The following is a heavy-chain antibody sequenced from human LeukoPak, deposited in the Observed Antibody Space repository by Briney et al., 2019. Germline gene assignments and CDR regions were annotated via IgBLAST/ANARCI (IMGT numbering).Heavy chain of an antibody. Sequence: GGSLRLSCAASRFTFSSYWMSWVRQVPGKGLQWVANIKQDGSEKYYVDSLTGRFTISRDNAKNSLYLQMNSLRAEDTAVYYCARGSRDYYDSSGYSDYWGQGTLVTVSS. D-gene: IGHD3-22*01. J-gene: IGHJ4*02. CDR1: RFTFSSYW. V-gene: IGHV3-7*01. CDR3: ARGSRDYYDSSGYSDY. CDR2: IKQDGSEK.